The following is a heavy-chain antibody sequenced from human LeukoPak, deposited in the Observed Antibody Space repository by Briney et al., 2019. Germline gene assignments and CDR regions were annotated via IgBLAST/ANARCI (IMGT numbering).Heavy chain of an antibody. D-gene: IGHD6-13*01. J-gene: IGHJ6*03. CDR2: INPNSGGT. Sequence: GASVKVSCKASGYTFSGYYMHWVRQAPGQGLEWMGWINPNSGGTNYAQKFQGRVTMTRDSSISTAYMELSRLRSDDTAVYYCASGLLYSSRRYYYYYYTDVWGKGTTVTVSS. CDR1: GYTFSGYY. CDR3: ASGLLYSSRRYYYYYYTDV. V-gene: IGHV1-2*02.